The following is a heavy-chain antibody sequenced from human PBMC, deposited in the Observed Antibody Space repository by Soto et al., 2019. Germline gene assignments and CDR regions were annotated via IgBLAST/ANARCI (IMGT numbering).Heavy chain of an antibody. CDR1: SVAGGRGGDY. J-gene: IGHJ4*02. D-gene: IGHD3-10*01. CDR3: ARAGGYVDSYLSGFNY. V-gene: IGHV4-31*03. Sequence: ALLLPGTVSSVAGGRGGDYGSGVGQNKRKGLEWIGYIYYSGSTSYNSSLESRVTISLDTSKNQFSLKLSSVTAADTAVYYCARAGGYVDSYLSGFNYWGQGALVTV. CDR2: IYYSGST.